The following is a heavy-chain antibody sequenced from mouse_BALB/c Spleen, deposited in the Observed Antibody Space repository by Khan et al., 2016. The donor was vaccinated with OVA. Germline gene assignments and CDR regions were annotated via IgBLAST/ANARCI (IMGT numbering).Heavy chain of an antibody. V-gene: IGHV3-2*02. CDR2: ISYSGNT. Sequence: EVQLVESGPGLVKPSQSLSLTCTVTGYSITSDYAWNWIRQFPGNKLEWMGFISYSGNTNYNPSLKSRISITRDTSKNLFFLQLNSVTTEDTATYYCARVYGGDFDYWGQGTTLTVSS. CDR3: ARVYGGDFDY. D-gene: IGHD1-1*01. CDR1: GYSITSDYA. J-gene: IGHJ2*01.